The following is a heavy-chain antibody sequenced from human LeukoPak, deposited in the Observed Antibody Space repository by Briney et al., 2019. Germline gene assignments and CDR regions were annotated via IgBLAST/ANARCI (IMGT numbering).Heavy chain of an antibody. Sequence: PSETLSLTCTVSGGSISSYYWSWIRQPAGKGLEWIGRTYTSGSTNYNPSLKGRVTMLVDTSKNQFSLKLSSVTAADTAVYYCARAASLSYYYGMDVWGQGTTVTVSS. V-gene: IGHV4-4*07. CDR3: ARAASLSYYYGMDV. J-gene: IGHJ6*02. CDR2: TYTSGST. D-gene: IGHD2-21*01. CDR1: GGSISSYY.